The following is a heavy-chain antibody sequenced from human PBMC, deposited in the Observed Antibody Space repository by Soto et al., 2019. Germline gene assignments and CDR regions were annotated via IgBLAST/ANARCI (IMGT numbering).Heavy chain of an antibody. CDR2: ISYDGSNK. J-gene: IGHJ5*02. D-gene: IGHD3-22*01. Sequence: VGSLRLSCAASGFTFSSYAMHWVRQAPGKGLEWVAVISYDGSNKYYADSVKGRFTISRDNSKNTLYLQMNSLRAEDTAVYYCARDQRITMIVVVINNWFDPWGQGTLVTVSS. V-gene: IGHV3-30-3*01. CDR1: GFTFSSYA. CDR3: ARDQRITMIVVVINNWFDP.